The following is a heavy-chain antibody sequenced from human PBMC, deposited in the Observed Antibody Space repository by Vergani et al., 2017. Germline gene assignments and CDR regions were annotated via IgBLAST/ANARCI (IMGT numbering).Heavy chain of an antibody. CDR3: AKNPGISTTRHYYAMDV. D-gene: IGHD1-1*01. V-gene: IGHV3-11*04. Sequence: LEESGGGSVKPGGSLRLSCAASGFKFSDHYMSWIRQAPGKGLEWVSHICPGASTVSYTDSVTGLFTVSRDNDNNSLTLDMTTLRVEDTAVYYCAKNPGISTTRHYYAMDVWGQGTTVTVSS. J-gene: IGHJ6*02. CDR2: ICPGASTV. CDR1: GFKFSDHY.